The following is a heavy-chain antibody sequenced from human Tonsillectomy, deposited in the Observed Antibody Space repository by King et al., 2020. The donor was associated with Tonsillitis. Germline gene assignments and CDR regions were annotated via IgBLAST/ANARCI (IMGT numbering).Heavy chain of an antibody. CDR1: GGSISSSSYY. Sequence: LQLQESGPGLVKPSETLSLTCTVSGGSISSSSYYWGWIRQPPGKGLEWIGSIYYSGSTYYNPSLKSRVTISVDTSKNQFSLKLSSVTAADTAVYYCARLRARGMAAAGLDPAYWGQGTLVTVSS. D-gene: IGHD6-13*01. J-gene: IGHJ4*02. V-gene: IGHV4-39*07. CDR2: IYYSGST. CDR3: ARLRARGMAAAGLDPAY.